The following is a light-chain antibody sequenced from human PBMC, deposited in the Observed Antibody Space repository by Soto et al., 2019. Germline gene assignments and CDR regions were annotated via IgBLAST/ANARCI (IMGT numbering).Light chain of an antibody. J-gene: IGLJ1*01. V-gene: IGLV2-14*01. CDR2: DVS. CDR3: SSYTSSSTLPYV. CDR1: SSDVGGYNY. Sequence: VLTQPASVSGSPGQSITISCTGTSSDVGGYNYVSWYQQHPGKAPKLMIYDVSNRPSGVSNLFSGSKSGNTASLTISGLQAEDEADYYCSSYTSSSTLPYVFGTGTKVTVL.